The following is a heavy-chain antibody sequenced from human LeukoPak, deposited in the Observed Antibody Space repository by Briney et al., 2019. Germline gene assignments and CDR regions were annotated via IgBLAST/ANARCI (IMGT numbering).Heavy chain of an antibody. Sequence: SETLSLTCAVYGWSFNDYYWNWIRHPPGKGLEWIGEINARGDTNYNPSLKSRVTISVDTSKKQFSLRLTSMIAADTALYYCARGQVPAARGYNWFDPWGQGTLVTVSS. CDR2: INARGDT. CDR1: GWSFNDYY. V-gene: IGHV4-34*01. J-gene: IGHJ5*02. CDR3: ARGQVPAARGYNWFDP. D-gene: IGHD2-2*01.